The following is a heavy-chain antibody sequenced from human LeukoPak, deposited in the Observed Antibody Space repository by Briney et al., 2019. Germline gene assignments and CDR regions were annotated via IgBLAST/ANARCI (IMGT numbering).Heavy chain of an antibody. J-gene: IGHJ6*03. Sequence: SVKVSCKASGDNFNNYIITWVRQAPGQGLEWMGGVIPLFNTPNYAQKFQGRVTIATDESTHTSYMELRSLRSDDTAVYYCARVDRSYYYMDVWGKGTTVTVYS. CDR3: ARVDRSYYYMDV. CDR2: VIPLFNTP. V-gene: IGHV1-69*05. CDR1: GDNFNNYI.